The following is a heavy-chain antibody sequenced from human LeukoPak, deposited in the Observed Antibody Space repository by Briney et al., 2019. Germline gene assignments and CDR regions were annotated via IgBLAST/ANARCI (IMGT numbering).Heavy chain of an antibody. CDR2: IYYSGSN. D-gene: IGHD3-10*01. CDR1: GGSINNYY. Sequence: SETLSLTCTVSGGSINNYYWSWIRQPPGKGLEWLGYIYYSGSNNYNPSRKSRVTISVDTSKKQFSLKLSSVTAADTAVYYCARSSYYYGADAFDIWGQGTMVTVSS. J-gene: IGHJ3*02. V-gene: IGHV4-59*01. CDR3: ARSSYYYGADAFDI.